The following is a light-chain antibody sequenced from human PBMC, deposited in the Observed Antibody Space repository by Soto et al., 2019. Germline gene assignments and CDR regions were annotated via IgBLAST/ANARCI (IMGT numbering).Light chain of an antibody. CDR3: GSYTSSTPFV. Sequence: QSVLTQPASVSGSPGQSITISCTGTSSDVGGYNYVSWYRHHPGKAPKLLIYEVSNRPSGVSDRFSGSKSGNTASLTISGLQAEDEADYYCGSYTSSTPFVFGIGTKVTVL. V-gene: IGLV2-14*01. CDR2: EVS. CDR1: SSDVGGYNY. J-gene: IGLJ1*01.